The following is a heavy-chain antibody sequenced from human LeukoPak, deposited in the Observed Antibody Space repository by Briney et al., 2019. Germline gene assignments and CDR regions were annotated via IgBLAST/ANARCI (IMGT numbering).Heavy chain of an antibody. J-gene: IGHJ4*02. CDR3: AKGGSYYYDSSGYSPPFGY. CDR1: GFTFSSYA. D-gene: IGHD3-22*01. CDR2: ISGSGGST. Sequence: GGSLRLSCAASGFTFSSYAMSWVRQAPGKGLEWVSAISGSGGSTYYADSVKGRFTISRDNSKNTLYLQMNGLRAEDTAVYYCAKGGSYYYDSSGYSPPFGYWGQGTLVTVSS. V-gene: IGHV3-23*01.